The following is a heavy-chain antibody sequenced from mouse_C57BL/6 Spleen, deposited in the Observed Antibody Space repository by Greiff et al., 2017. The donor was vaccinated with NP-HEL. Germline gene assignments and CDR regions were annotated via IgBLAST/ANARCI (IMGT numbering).Heavy chain of an antibody. V-gene: IGHV1-82*01. CDR2: IYPGDGDT. CDR3: ASYSNYGAMDY. CDR1: GYAFSSSW. J-gene: IGHJ4*01. D-gene: IGHD2-5*01. Sequence: VQLQQSGPELVKPGASVKISCKASGYAFSSSWMNWVKQRPGKGLEWIGRIYPGDGDTNYNGKFKGKATLTADKSSITAYMQLSSLTSEDSAVYFCASYSNYGAMDYWGQGTSVTVSS.